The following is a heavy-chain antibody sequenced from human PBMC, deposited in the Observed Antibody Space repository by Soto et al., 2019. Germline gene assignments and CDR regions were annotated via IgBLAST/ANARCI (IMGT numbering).Heavy chain of an antibody. J-gene: IGHJ4*02. CDR2: ISGSGAST. Sequence: PAGSLRLFCAASGLTFSSFAMSCVLQAPGRGLECVSVISGSGASTYYADSVKGRFTISRDNSKNTVYLQVNSLRVEDTAIYYCAKGRVVATSSALEYWGLGILVTVSS. CDR1: GLTFSSFA. D-gene: IGHD5-12*01. CDR3: AKGRVVATSSALEY. V-gene: IGHV3-23*01.